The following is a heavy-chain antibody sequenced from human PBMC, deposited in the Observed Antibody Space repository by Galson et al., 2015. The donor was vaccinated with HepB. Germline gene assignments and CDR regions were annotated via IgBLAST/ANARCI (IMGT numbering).Heavy chain of an antibody. V-gene: IGHV6-1*01. Sequence: CAISGDSVSSSRATWNWIRQSPSRGLEWLGRTYYRSKWYNDYAVSVKSRITINPDTSKNQFSLQLNSVTPEDTAVYYCAKADVVVVLANYFHYGMDVWGQGTTVTVSS. CDR1: GDSVSSSRAT. J-gene: IGHJ6*02. D-gene: IGHD2-21*01. CDR3: AKADVVVVLANYFHYGMDV. CDR2: TYYRSKWYN.